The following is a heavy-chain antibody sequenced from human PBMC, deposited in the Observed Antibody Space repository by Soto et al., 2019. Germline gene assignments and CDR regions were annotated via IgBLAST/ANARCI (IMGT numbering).Heavy chain of an antibody. D-gene: IGHD2-2*01. CDR2: ISYDGSNE. CDR3: ERDLQPRRDNSSYTWGMDV. J-gene: IGHJ6*02. Sequence: QVELVESGGGVVQPGRSLRLSCAASGFTFSSYAMHWVRQAPGKGLEWVAVISYDGSNEYYADSVKGRFTISRDNPKNPLSQQMTRRRADDTAVYYGERDLQPRRDNSSYTWGMDVGGQGPTFTV. CDR1: GFTFSSYA. V-gene: IGHV3-30*03.